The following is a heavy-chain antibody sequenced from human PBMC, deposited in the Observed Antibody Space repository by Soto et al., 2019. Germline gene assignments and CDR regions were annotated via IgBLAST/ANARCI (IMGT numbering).Heavy chain of an antibody. CDR2: IYYSGST. V-gene: IGHV4-30-4*01. J-gene: IGHJ4*02. CDR1: GGSISSGDYY. CDR3: ARGSDSSGYYHTPLDY. Sequence: PSETLSLTCTVSGGSISSGDYYWSWIRQPPGKGLEWIGYIYYSGSTYYNPSLKSRVTISVDTSKNQFSLKLSSVTAADTAVYYCARGSDSSGYYHTPLDYWGQGTLVTVSS. D-gene: IGHD3-22*01.